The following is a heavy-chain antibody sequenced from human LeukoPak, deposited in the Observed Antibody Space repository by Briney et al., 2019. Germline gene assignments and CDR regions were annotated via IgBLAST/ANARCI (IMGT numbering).Heavy chain of an antibody. CDR2: ISGSGGST. CDR1: GFTFSSYA. V-gene: IGHV3-23*01. J-gene: IGHJ1*01. CDR3: AKDGRIAAASRYFQH. Sequence: GGSLRLSCAASGFTFSSYAMSWVRQAPGRGLEWVSAISGSGGSTYYADSVKGRFTISRDNSKNTLYLQMNSLRAEDTAVYYCAKDGRIAAASRYFQHWGQGTLVTVSS. D-gene: IGHD6-13*01.